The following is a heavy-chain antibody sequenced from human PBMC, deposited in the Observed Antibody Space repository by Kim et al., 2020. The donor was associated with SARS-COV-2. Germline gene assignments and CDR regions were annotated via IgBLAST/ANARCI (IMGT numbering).Heavy chain of an antibody. CDR3: ARGSYPSSSVWFSS. D-gene: IGHD6-19*01. CDR2: INHRGTT. J-gene: IGHJ5*01. Sequence: SETLSLTCAVSGGSLTSNYWSWIRQSPGKGLEWIGEINHRGTTNYNPSLRSRVSMSVDTSQNQVTLNLFYVTAADTALYYCARGSYPSSSVWFSSWGQGSLVTVSS. V-gene: IGHV4-34*01. CDR1: GGSLTSNY.